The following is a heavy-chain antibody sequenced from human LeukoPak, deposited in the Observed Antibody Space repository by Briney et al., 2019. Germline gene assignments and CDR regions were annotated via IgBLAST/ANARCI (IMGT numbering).Heavy chain of an antibody. J-gene: IGHJ4*02. CDR2: IYPSDSDT. D-gene: IGHD6-19*01. V-gene: IGHV5-51*01. CDR3: ARRSSGWSFNY. CDR1: GYSFTSYW. Sequence: GESLNISCKGSGYSFTSYWIGWVRQMPGKDLEWVGIIYPSDSDTRYSPSFQGQVTISADKSISTAYLQWSSLKASDTAMYYCARRSSGWSFNYWGQGALVTVSS.